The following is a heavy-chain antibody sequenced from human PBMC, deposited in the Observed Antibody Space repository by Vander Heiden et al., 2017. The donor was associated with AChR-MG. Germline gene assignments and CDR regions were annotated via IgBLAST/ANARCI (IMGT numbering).Heavy chain of an antibody. CDR3: ARGADAFDI. CDR1: GFPFSSYG. D-gene: IGHD1-26*01. CDR2: IWYDGSNK. Sequence: QVQLVESGGGVVQPGRSLRLSCAASGFPFSSYGMHWVRQAPGKGLEWVAVIWYDGSNKYYADSVKGRFTISRDNSKNTLYLQMNSLRAEDTAVYYCARGADAFDIWGQGTMVTVSS. J-gene: IGHJ3*02. V-gene: IGHV3-33*01.